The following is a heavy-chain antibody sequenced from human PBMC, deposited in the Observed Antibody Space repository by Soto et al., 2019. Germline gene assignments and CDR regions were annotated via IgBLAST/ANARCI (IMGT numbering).Heavy chain of an antibody. V-gene: IGHV3-30*18. Sequence: QVQLVESGGGVVQPGRSLRLSCVGSGFTFSTYGIQWVRQAPGKGLEWVELITSDGSNRYYADSVKGRFTVSRDNSKNTLYLQMNSLRPEDTALYYCAKGGDFDSWGQGTLVTVSS. CDR3: AKGGDFDS. CDR2: ITSDGSNR. D-gene: IGHD3-10*01. J-gene: IGHJ4*02. CDR1: GFTFSTYG.